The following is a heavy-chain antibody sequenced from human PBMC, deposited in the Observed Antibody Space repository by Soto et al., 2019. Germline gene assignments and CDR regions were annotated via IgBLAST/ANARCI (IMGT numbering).Heavy chain of an antibody. D-gene: IGHD2-15*01. CDR3: AREFCSGGNRYTYYFDP. J-gene: IGHJ5*02. CDR1: GLTFNRYW. Sequence: DVQLVETGGGVVPPGGSLRLSCAASGLTFNRYWMHWVRHAPGKGLVWVSHINTDGSNTNYADSVKGRFTISRDNAKSTLFLQMNSLRDEDTAVYYCAREFCSGGNRYTYYFDPWGQGIPVTVSS. V-gene: IGHV3-74*01. CDR2: INTDGSNT.